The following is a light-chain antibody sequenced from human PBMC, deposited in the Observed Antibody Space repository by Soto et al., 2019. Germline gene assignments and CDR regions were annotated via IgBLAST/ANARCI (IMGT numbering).Light chain of an antibody. Sequence: EIVLTQSPATLSLSPGERATLSCRASQSVSKYLAWYQQKPGQAPRLLIHDASNRATGIPARFSGSGSGTDFPLTISRLEPEDFGVYYCQQRSNWPQITFGGGTKVEIK. CDR2: DAS. CDR1: QSVSKY. J-gene: IGKJ4*01. CDR3: QQRSNWPQIT. V-gene: IGKV3-11*01.